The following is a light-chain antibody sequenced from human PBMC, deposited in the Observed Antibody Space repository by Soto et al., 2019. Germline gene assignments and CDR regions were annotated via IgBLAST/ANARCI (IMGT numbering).Light chain of an antibody. Sequence: EIVMTQSPATLSVSPGGRATLSCSSSQSISDTLAWYQQKPGQAPRLLIHGASTRATGFPARFSGSGSGTDFTLTISSLQSEDFAVYYCQQYNNWPWTFGQGTKVDI. CDR2: GAS. J-gene: IGKJ1*01. CDR1: QSISDT. CDR3: QQYNNWPWT. V-gene: IGKV3-15*01.